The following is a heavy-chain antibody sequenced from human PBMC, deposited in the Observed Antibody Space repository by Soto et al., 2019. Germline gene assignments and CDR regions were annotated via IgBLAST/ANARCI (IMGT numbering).Heavy chain of an antibody. CDR1: GYTFTSYA. D-gene: IGHD6-19*01. V-gene: IGHV1-3*05. CDR2: INSGNGNT. J-gene: IGHJ4*02. CDR3: ARVGGWYVPDY. Sequence: HVQLVQSGAEEKKPGASVKVSCKASGYTFTSYAMHWVRQAPGQRLEWMGWINSGNGNTKYSQKFQGRVTVTRDTSASTAYMELSRLRAEATAADYCARVGGWYVPDYWGQGTLVTVSS.